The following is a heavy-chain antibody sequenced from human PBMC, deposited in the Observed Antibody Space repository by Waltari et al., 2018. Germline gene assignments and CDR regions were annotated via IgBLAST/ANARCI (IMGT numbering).Heavy chain of an antibody. CDR1: GGTFSSYA. CDR2: ISPIFGTA. CDR3: ARYYYDSSGYYYYY. D-gene: IGHD3-22*01. J-gene: IGHJ4*02. V-gene: IGHV1-69*08. Sequence: QVQLVQSGAEVKKPGSSVKVSCKDSGGTFSSYAISWVRQAPGQGLEWMGRISPIFGTANYAQKFQGRVTITADKSTSTAYMELSSLRSEDTAVYYCARYYYDSSGYYYYYWGQGTLVTVSS.